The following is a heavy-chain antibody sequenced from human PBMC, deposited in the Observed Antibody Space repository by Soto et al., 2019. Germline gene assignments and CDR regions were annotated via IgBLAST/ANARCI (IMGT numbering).Heavy chain of an antibody. J-gene: IGHJ5*02. Sequence: SETLSLTCTVSGGSISTYYWSWIRQPPGKGLEWIGYIYYSGSTNYNPSLKSRVIISVDTSKNQFSLKLSSVTAADTAVYYCARAPDYDFWSGSNWFDPWGQGALVTV. V-gene: IGHV4-59*01. CDR2: IYYSGST. CDR1: GGSISTYY. D-gene: IGHD3-3*01. CDR3: ARAPDYDFWSGSNWFDP.